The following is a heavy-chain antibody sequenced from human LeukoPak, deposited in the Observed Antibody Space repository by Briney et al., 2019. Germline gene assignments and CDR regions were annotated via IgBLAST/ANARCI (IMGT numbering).Heavy chain of an antibody. J-gene: IGHJ4*02. V-gene: IGHV4-59*08. Sequence: SETLSLTCTVSGASITSSYWSWVRLPPGQGLEWLGYISYTGDINHNPSLNSRATISLDTSRNQFSLRLSSVTAADTAIYYCVRGSGRDGYSTETRGKGTLVTVSS. CDR3: VRGSGRDGYSTET. CDR1: GASITSSY. D-gene: IGHD5-24*01. CDR2: ISYTGDI.